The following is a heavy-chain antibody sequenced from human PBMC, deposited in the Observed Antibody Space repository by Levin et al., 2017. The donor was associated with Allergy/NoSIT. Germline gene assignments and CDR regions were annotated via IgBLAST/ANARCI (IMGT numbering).Heavy chain of an antibody. CDR1: GFTFSNYN. CDR2: ISSNTRTI. CDR3: VREGGWWPPYYFGY. D-gene: IGHD2-15*01. Sequence: GGSLRLSCAASGFTFSNYNMNWVRQAPGKGLEWLSYISSNTRTIYYASSLKGRFTVSRDNAKNSLYLQMNSLRDDDTAVYYCVREGGWWPPYYFGYWGQGAPVTVSS. J-gene: IGHJ4*02. V-gene: IGHV3-48*02.